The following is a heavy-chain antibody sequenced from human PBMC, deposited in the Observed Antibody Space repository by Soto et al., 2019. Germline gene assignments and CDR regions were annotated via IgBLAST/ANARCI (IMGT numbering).Heavy chain of an antibody. Sequence: PGGSLRLSCAASGFTFSSYGMHWVRQAPGKGLEWVAVIWYDGSNKYYADSVKGRFTISRDNSKNTLYLQMNSLRAEDTAVYYCARQSRWAYGMDVWGQGTTVTVSS. J-gene: IGHJ6*02. CDR1: GFTFSSYG. CDR3: ARQSRWAYGMDV. CDR2: IWYDGSNK. D-gene: IGHD1-26*01. V-gene: IGHV3-33*01.